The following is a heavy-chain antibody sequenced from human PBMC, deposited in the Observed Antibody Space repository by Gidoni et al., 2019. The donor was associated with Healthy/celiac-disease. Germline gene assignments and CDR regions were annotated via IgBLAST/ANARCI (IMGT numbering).Heavy chain of an antibody. J-gene: IGHJ4*02. CDR1: GESLSGYY. D-gene: IGHD5-18*01. CDR2: INHFGTT. CDR3: AREKDNYGAGVDY. V-gene: IGHV4-34*01. Sequence: DQLQKWGAGLLKPPETLSLTGEAYGESLSGYYWSWTSQPPGKGLEWIGEINHFGTTNYNPSLKSRVTISVHTSKNQFSLKLSSVTAADTAVYYCAREKDNYGAGVDYWGQGTLVTVSS.